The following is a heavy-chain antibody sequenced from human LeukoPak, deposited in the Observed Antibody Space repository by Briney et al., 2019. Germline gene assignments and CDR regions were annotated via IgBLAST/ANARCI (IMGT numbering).Heavy chain of an antibody. CDR1: GFTFTNYW. J-gene: IGHJ6*02. Sequence: GGSLRLSCAASGFTFTNYWMSWVRQAPGKGLEWVASIKQDGNAKHYVESVKGRFTISRDNAKKSLYLQMDNLRVEDTAVYYCVREGGGGLGYCSGGSCYAMDAWGQGTTVTVSS. D-gene: IGHD2-15*01. V-gene: IGHV3-7*01. CDR2: IKQDGNAK. CDR3: VREGGGGLGYCSGGSCYAMDA.